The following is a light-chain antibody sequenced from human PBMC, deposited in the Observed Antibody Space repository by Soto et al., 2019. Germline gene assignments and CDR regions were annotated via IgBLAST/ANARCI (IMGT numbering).Light chain of an antibody. CDR3: SAYTTSTTRII. V-gene: IGLV2-14*01. Sequence: QSALTQPASVSGSPGQSITISCTGSSSDVGGYNHVSWYQQHPGKAPKLMIYEVSNRPSGVSNRFSGSKSGNTASLTSSGLQAEDEADYYCSAYTTSTTRIIFGGGTKVTVL. CDR2: EVS. CDR1: SSDVGGYNH. J-gene: IGLJ2*01.